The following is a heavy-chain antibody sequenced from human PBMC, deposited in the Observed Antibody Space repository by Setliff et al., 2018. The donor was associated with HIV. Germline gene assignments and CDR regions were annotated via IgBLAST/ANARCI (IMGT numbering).Heavy chain of an antibody. V-gene: IGHV3-30*18. CDR3: AKDKNKALSSGSPFQH. CDR2: ISHDGGNN. D-gene: IGHD3-22*01. CDR1: GFTISYYC. J-gene: IGHJ1*01. Sequence: GGSMRLPCVASGFTISYYCMHWVRQAPGKGLEWVAVISHDGGNNYYADSVKGRFTISGDNSKNTLSLQMNSLRAEDTALYFCAKDKNKALSSGSPFQHWGQGTLVTVSS.